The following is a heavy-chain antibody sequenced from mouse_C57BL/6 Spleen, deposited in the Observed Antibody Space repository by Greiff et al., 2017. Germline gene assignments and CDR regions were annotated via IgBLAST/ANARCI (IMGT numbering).Heavy chain of an antibody. D-gene: IGHD1-1*02. V-gene: IGHV2-9*01. CDR2: LWGGGST. CDR1: GFSLTSYG. Sequence: QVQLKESGPGLVAPSPSLSISCTVSGFSLTSYGVDWVRQPPGKGLEWLGVLWGGGSTNYYSAPISRPSTCKDNSKSQVFLKMNSLQTDDTAMYYCAKHVGTYWYFDVWGTGTTVTVSS. CDR3: AKHVGTYWYFDV. J-gene: IGHJ1*03.